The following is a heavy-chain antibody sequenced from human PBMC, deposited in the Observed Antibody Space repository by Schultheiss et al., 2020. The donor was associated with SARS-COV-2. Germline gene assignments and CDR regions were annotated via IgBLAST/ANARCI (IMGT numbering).Heavy chain of an antibody. CDR3: ARGGGYYFDY. J-gene: IGHJ4*02. CDR2: IYYSGST. Sequence: SETLSLTCSVSGGSLSRSSDYWGWIRQPPGKGLEWIGSIYYSGSTNYNPSLKSRVTISVDRSKQQFSLKLSSVTAADTAVYYCARGGGYYFDYWGQGTLVTVSS. D-gene: IGHD1-14*01. V-gene: IGHV4-39*07. CDR1: GGSLSRSSDY.